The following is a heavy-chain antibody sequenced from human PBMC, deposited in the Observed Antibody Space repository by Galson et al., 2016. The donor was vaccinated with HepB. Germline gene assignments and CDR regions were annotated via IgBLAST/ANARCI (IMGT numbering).Heavy chain of an antibody. Sequence: SLRLSCAASGSSVSSNSMNWVRQAPGKGLEWVSVIYSGGSTYYADSVKGRLTISRDNSKNTVYLHMNSLRAEDTAVYYCAWSGHYFDAFDIWGQGTMVTVSS. CDR2: IYSGGST. CDR3: AWSGHYFDAFDI. J-gene: IGHJ3*02. V-gene: IGHV3-53*01. D-gene: IGHD3-3*01. CDR1: GSSVSSNS.